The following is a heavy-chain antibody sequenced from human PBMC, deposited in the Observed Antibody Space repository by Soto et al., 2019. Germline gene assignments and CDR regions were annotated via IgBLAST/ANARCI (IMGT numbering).Heavy chain of an antibody. V-gene: IGHV3-48*01. D-gene: IGHD4-17*01. J-gene: IGHJ2*01. CDR1: GFTFSSYS. CDR2: ISSSSSTI. Sequence: EVQLVESGGGLVQPGGSLRLSCAASGFTFSSYSMNWVHQAPGKGLEWVSYISSSSSTIYYADSVKGRFTISRDNAKNSLYLQMNSLRAEDTAVYYCARDYGDYVRWYFDLWGRGTLVTVSS. CDR3: ARDYGDYVRWYFDL.